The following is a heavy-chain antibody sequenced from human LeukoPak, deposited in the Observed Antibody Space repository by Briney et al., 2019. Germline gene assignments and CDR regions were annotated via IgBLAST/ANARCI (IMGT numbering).Heavy chain of an antibody. D-gene: IGHD3-10*01. CDR1: GGSFSGYY. Sequence: SETLSLTCAVYGGSFSGYYWSWIRQPPGKGLEWIGEINHSGSTNYNPSLKSRVTISVDTSKNQFSLKLSSVTAADTAVYYCARGSILSVRPYYGSRSRTPYYYYMDVWGKGTTVTVSS. J-gene: IGHJ6*03. CDR3: ARGSILSVRPYYGSRSRTPYYYYMDV. CDR2: INHSGST. V-gene: IGHV4-34*01.